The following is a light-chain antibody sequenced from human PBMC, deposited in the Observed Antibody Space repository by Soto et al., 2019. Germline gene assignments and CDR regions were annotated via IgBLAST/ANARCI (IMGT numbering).Light chain of an antibody. CDR3: LQDYSYPLT. Sequence: AIQMTQSPSSLSASVGDRVTITCRASQDIRNNLGWYQQRPGRAPEFLIYAASSSQSGVPSRFSVGASGTDFTLTISSLQPEDFAIYYCLQDYSYPLTFGGGTKVEIK. V-gene: IGKV1-6*01. J-gene: IGKJ4*01. CDR2: AAS. CDR1: QDIRNN.